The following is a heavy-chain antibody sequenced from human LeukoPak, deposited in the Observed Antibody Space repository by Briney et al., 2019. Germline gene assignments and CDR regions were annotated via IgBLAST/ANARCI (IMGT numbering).Heavy chain of an antibody. Sequence: PGGSLRLSCAVPGFPFSAYPMHWVRQAPGKGLERVALFSYDESNKYYADSVNGRSTISGDKSKDTLYLQMNSLRLEDKAVYYCARGPGPIAGAKNPFDIWGQGTMVTVSS. CDR2: FSYDESNK. D-gene: IGHD1-26*01. CDR3: ARGPGPIAGAKNPFDI. J-gene: IGHJ3*02. V-gene: IGHV3-30*01. CDR1: GFPFSAYP.